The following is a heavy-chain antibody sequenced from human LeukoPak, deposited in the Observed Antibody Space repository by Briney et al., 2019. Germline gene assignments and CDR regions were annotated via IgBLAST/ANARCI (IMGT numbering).Heavy chain of an antibody. Sequence: PGGSLRLSCAASGFTFSSYAMSWVRQAPGKGLEWVSAISGSGGSTYYADSVKGRFTISRDNSKNTLYLQMNSLRAEDTALYYCARAYTSSRHYYYYYMDVWGKGTTVTVSS. CDR3: ARAYTSSRHYYYYYMDV. CDR2: ISGSGGST. V-gene: IGHV3-23*01. CDR1: GFTFSSYA. D-gene: IGHD6-13*01. J-gene: IGHJ6*03.